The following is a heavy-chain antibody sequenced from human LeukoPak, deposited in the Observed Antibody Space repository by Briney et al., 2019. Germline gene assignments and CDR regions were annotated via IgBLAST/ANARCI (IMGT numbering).Heavy chain of an antibody. CDR2: ISSSSSYI. D-gene: IGHD6-19*01. V-gene: IGHV3-21*01. CDR3: ARDQKSGWYDPEGCFDY. Sequence: GGSLRLSCAASGFTFSSYAMSWVRQAPGKGLEWVSSISSSSSYIYYADSVKGRFTISRDNAKNSLYLQMNSLRAEDTAVYYCARDQKSGWYDPEGCFDYWGQGTLVTVSS. J-gene: IGHJ4*02. CDR1: GFTFSSYA.